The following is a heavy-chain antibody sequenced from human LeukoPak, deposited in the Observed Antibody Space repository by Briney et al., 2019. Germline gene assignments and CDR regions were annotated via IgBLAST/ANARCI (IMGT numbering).Heavy chain of an antibody. CDR1: GYTLASFD. D-gene: IGHD3-16*01. V-gene: IGHV1-8*01. CDR3: ARGTRLRLGESYSYNYVMDV. J-gene: IGHJ6*02. CDR2: MNPNNGNT. Sequence: ASVRVSCKASGYTLASFDINWVRQTPGQGPEWMGWMNPNNGNTGYAQIFQGRVTMTRNASISTAYMELSRLRSRDTAVYYCARGTRLRLGESYSYNYVMDVWGQGTTVTVSS.